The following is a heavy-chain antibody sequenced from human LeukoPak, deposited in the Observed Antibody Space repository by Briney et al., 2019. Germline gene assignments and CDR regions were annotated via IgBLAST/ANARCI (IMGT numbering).Heavy chain of an antibody. CDR3: AGARDLGSGSYLPFVC. J-gene: IGHJ4*02. CDR2: IYYSGIN. D-gene: IGHD3-10*01. Sequence: SDTLSLTCTVSSDSINNYYWSWIRQPPGKALEWIGYIYYSGINNYNPSLKRRVALSADTSESQFSLTLSSVTAADTAVYYCAGARDLGSGSYLPFVCWGQGTLVTVSS. CDR1: SDSINNYY. V-gene: IGHV4-59*07.